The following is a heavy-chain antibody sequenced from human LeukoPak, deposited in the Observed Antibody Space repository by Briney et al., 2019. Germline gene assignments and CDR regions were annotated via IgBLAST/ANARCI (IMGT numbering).Heavy chain of an antibody. Sequence: PSETLSLTCTVSGGSISSYYWSWIRQPPGKGLEWIGSIYYSGSTYYNPSLKSRVTISVDTSKNQFSLKLSSVTAADTAVYYCARQGYSYGLFDYWGQGTLVTVSS. CDR3: ARQGYSYGLFDY. J-gene: IGHJ4*02. D-gene: IGHD5-18*01. V-gene: IGHV4-59*05. CDR2: IYYSGST. CDR1: GGSISSYY.